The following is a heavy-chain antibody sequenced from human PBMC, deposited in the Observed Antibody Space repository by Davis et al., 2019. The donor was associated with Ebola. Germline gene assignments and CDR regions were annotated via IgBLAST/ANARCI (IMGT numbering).Heavy chain of an antibody. Sequence: SSVTVSCQASLCTFSSYTISWVRQAPGQGREWMGRIIPFLGIANYAQKFQGRVTITADKSTSTAYMELSSLRSEDTAVYYCAREVVSIGADYFDYWGQGTLVTVSS. CDR3: AREVVSIGADYFDY. CDR1: LCTFSSYT. CDR2: IIPFLGIA. V-gene: IGHV1-69*04. J-gene: IGHJ4*02. D-gene: IGHD6-13*01.